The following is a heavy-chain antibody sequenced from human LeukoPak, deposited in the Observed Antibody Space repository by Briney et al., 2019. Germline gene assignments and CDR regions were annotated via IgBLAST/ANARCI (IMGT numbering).Heavy chain of an antibody. CDR1: GGSISSYY. D-gene: IGHD1-26*01. Sequence: SETLSLTCTVSGGSISSYYWSWIRQPPGKGLEWIGYIYYSGSTNYNPSLKSRVTISVDTAKNQFSLNLSSVTAADTAVYSCARYIVGSTGWFDPWGQGILVTVSS. CDR3: ARYIVGSTGWFDP. J-gene: IGHJ5*02. CDR2: IYYSGST. V-gene: IGHV4-59*01.